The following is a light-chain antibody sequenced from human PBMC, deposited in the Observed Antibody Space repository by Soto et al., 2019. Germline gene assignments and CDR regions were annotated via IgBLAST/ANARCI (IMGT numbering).Light chain of an antibody. J-gene: IGKJ3*01. CDR2: AAS. V-gene: IGKV1-39*01. Sequence: DIQMTQSPSSLSASVGDRVTITCRASQSISSYLNWYQQKPGKAPKLLIYAASSLQSGVPSKFSVNGSGTDFTLTISSLQPEDFATYYCQQSYSTPFTFGPGTKVDIK. CDR1: QSISSY. CDR3: QQSYSTPFT.